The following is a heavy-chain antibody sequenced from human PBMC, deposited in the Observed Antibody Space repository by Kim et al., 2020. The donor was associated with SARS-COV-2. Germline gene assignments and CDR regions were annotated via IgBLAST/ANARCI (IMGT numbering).Heavy chain of an antibody. D-gene: IGHD3-3*01. Sequence: SETLSLTCTVSGGSISSSSYYWGWIRQPPGKGLEWIGSIYYSGNTYYNPSLKSRVTISVDTSKNQFSLKLSSVTAADTAVYYCASNRVTIFGVVITNYWYFDLWGRGTLVTVSS. CDR1: GGSISSSSYY. J-gene: IGHJ2*01. V-gene: IGHV4-39*01. CDR2: IYYSGNT. CDR3: ASNRVTIFGVVITNYWYFDL.